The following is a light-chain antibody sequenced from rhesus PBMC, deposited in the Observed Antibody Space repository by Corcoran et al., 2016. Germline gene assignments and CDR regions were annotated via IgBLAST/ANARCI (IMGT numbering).Light chain of an antibody. CDR2: AAS. V-gene: IGKV1-94*01. CDR3: LQDSTSPYS. CDR1: HGLNKE. J-gene: IGKJ2*01. Sequence: DIQMTQSPSSLSASVGDRVTVTCRASHGLNKELSWYQQKPGKAPTSLISAASRLQTGVSSRFSGSGSGTDYTLTFSSLHPEYVATSYCLQDSTSPYSFGQGTKVDIK.